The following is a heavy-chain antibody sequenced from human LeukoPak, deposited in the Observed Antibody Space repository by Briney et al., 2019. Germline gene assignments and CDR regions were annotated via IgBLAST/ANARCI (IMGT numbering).Heavy chain of an antibody. CDR3: ARDPSLTYYYDSSGYYSDY. V-gene: IGHV3-30*03. D-gene: IGHD3-22*01. J-gene: IGHJ4*02. Sequence: QPGGSLRLSCAASGFTFSSYWMHWVRQAPGKGLEWVAVISYDGSNKYYADSVKGRFTISRDNSKNTLYLQMNSLRAEDTAVYYCARDPSLTYYYDSSGYYSDYWGQGTLVTVSS. CDR1: GFTFSSYW. CDR2: ISYDGSNK.